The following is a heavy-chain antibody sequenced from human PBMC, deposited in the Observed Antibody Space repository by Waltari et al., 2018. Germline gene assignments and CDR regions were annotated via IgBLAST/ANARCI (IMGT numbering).Heavy chain of an antibody. J-gene: IGHJ6*02. D-gene: IGHD2-2*01. CDR3: AGGDLFPLYCSSTSCLHGMDV. V-gene: IGHV1-69*01. Sequence: QVQLVQSGAEVKKPGSSVKVSCKASGGTFSSYAISWVRQAPGQGLEWMGGIIPIFGTANYAQKFQGRVTITADESTSTAYMELSSLRSEDTAVYYCAGGDLFPLYCSSTSCLHGMDVWGQGTTVTVSS. CDR1: GGTFSSYA. CDR2: IIPIFGTA.